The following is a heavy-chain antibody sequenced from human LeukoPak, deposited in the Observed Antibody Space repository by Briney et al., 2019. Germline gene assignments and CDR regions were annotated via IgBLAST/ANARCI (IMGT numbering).Heavy chain of an antibody. Sequence: GGSLRLSCAASGFTFSSYGMHWVRQAPGKGLEWVSFIYSDNTHYSDSVKGRFTISRDNSKNTLYLQMNSLRAEDTAVYYCAKDSQWLRPFDYWGQGTLVTVSS. J-gene: IGHJ4*02. CDR3: AKDSQWLRPFDY. D-gene: IGHD5-12*01. CDR1: GFTFSSYG. CDR2: IYSDNT. V-gene: IGHV3-NL1*01.